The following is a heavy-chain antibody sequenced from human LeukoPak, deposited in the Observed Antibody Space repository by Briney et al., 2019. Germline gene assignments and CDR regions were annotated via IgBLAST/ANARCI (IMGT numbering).Heavy chain of an antibody. CDR3: ARVPYYYDSSGYLGAFDI. V-gene: IGHV1-69*05. J-gene: IGHJ3*02. D-gene: IGHD3-22*01. CDR1: GGTFSSYA. Sequence: SVKVSCKASGGTFSSYAISWVRQAPGQGLEWMGGIIPIFGTANYAQKFQGRVTITTDESTSTAYMELSSLRSEDTAVYYCARVPYYYDSSGYLGAFDIWGQGTMVTVSS. CDR2: IIPIFGTA.